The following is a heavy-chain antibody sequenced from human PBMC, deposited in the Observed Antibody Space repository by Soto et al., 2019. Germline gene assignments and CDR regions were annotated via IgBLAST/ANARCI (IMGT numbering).Heavy chain of an antibody. CDR2: IYNTGRT. CDR1: GASISSGGYY. D-gene: IGHD3-22*01. V-gene: IGHV4-31*03. CDR3: ARVNSYASYGYRDGPYYFGY. J-gene: IGHJ4*02. Sequence: QVRLQESGPGLVKPSQTLSLTCTVSGASISSGGYYWSWIRQPPGRGLGFIGHIYNTGRTNYNPSLKSRITMSLDTSKNHFSLRLGSVTAADTAMYYCARVNSYASYGYRDGPYYFGYWGQGALVTVAS.